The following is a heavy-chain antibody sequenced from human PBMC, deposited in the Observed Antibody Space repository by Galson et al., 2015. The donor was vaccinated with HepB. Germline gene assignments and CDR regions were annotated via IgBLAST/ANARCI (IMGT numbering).Heavy chain of an antibody. CDR3: ARDDAIGSMIGGLDV. V-gene: IGHV3-21*01. CDR2: ISSSSSYI. D-gene: IGHD3-22*01. J-gene: IGHJ6*02. Sequence: SLRLSCAASGFTFSSYSMNWVRQAPGKGLEWVSSISSSSSYIYYADSVKGRFTISRDNAKNSLYLQMNSLRAEDTAVYYCARDDAIGSMIGGLDVWGQGTTVTVFS. CDR1: GFTFSSYS.